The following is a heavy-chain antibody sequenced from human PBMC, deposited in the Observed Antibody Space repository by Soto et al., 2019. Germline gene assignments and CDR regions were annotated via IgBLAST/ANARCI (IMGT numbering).Heavy chain of an antibody. V-gene: IGHV3-7*01. CDR1: GFTCTYYW. Sequence: XEALLLSSVTSGFTCTYYWMACVRQSPGNGLEWVARVKQDGSEKFYIDSGKGRSAISRDNAKNSVDLQMNSLRADATALYYCVTHSFDNLPAGDSWGQGTLVTVSS. CDR3: VTHSFDNLPAGDS. D-gene: IGHD5-18*01. CDR2: VKQDGSEK. J-gene: IGHJ4*02.